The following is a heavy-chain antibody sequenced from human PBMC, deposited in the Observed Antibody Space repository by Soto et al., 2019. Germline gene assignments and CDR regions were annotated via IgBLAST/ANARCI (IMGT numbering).Heavy chain of an antibody. CDR3: ARGGCARSSCSCDW. V-gene: IGHV3-23*01. CDR1: GFTFNQYA. Sequence: ELQVLESGGGLVQSGGSLRLSCAASGFTFNQYAMKWVRQASGKGLDCVSAISGAGGVTEYADSVQGRFTISRDNSKKTVYLDMNSLRVEDTAIYYCARGGCARSSCSCDWWGQVTLVTVS. D-gene: IGHD6-13*01. J-gene: IGHJ4*02. CDR2: ISGAGGVT.